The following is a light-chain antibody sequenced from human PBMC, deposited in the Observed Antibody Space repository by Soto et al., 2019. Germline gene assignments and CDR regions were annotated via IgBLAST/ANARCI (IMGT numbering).Light chain of an antibody. CDR2: GAS. J-gene: IGKJ1*01. CDR3: QQYGSSPPWT. Sequence: EIVMTQSPVTLSVSPGERATLSCRASHTISSSYLAWYQQKPGQAPRLLIYGASSRATGIPDRFSGSGSGTDFTLTISRLEPEDFAVYYCQQYGSSPPWTFGQGTKVDIK. V-gene: IGKV3-20*01. CDR1: HTISSSY.